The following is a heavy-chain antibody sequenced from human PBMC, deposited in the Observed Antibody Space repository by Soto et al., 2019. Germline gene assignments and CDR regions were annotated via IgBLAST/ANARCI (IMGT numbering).Heavy chain of an antibody. CDR3: AKVQEETPWFDY. Sequence: GGSLRLSCAASGFTFSSYAMSWVRQASGKGLEWVSAISGSGGSTYYADSVKGRFTISRDNSKNTLYLQMNSLRAEDTAVYYCAKVQEETPWFDYWGQGTLVTVSS. D-gene: IGHD2-15*01. CDR2: ISGSGGST. CDR1: GFTFSSYA. J-gene: IGHJ4*02. V-gene: IGHV3-23*01.